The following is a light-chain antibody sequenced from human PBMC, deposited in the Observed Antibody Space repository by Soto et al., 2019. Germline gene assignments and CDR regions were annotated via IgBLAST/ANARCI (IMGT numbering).Light chain of an antibody. J-gene: IGKJ5*01. CDR3: QQRTNWRIT. Sequence: EIVLTPSPAILSLSPGERATLPCRASQSVSSSLAWYQQKPGQAPRLLIYDTSNRATDIPPRFSGSGSGTDFTLTISSLEPEDFAVYYCQQRTNWRITFGQGTRLEIK. V-gene: IGKV3-11*01. CDR1: QSVSSS. CDR2: DTS.